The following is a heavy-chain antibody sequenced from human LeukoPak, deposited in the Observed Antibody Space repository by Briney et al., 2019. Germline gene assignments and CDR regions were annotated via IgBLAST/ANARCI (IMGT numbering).Heavy chain of an antibody. D-gene: IGHD2/OR15-2a*01. CDR2: ISVSGGTT. CDR1: GFTFSNYA. J-gene: IGHJ4*02. Sequence: GGSLRLSCAASGFTFSNYAVSWVRQGPGKGLEWVSGISVSGGTTDYADSVKGRFTISRDNSKNTLYVQMNSLRAEDTAVYYCAKTFFGYTNYFDYWGQGTQVTVSS. V-gene: IGHV3-23*01. CDR3: AKTFFGYTNYFDY.